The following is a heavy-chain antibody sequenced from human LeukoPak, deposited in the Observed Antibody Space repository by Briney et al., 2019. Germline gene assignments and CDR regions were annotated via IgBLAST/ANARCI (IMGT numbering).Heavy chain of an antibody. J-gene: IGHJ4*02. D-gene: IGHD3-10*01. CDR3: ARGRRESPRPFDY. CDR1: GGSFSGYY. Sequence: SETLSLTCAVYGGSFSGYYWSWIRQPPGKGLEWIGEINHSGSTNYNPSLKSRVTISVDTSKNQFSLKLSSVTAADTAVYYCARGRRESPRPFDYWGQGTLVTVSS. CDR2: INHSGST. V-gene: IGHV4-34*01.